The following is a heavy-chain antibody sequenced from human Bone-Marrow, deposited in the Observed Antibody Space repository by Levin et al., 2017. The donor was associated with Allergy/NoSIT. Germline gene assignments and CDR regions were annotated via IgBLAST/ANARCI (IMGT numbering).Heavy chain of an antibody. Sequence: SGGSLRLSCLGSSEMFRNYEMTWVRLPPGKGLEWISYIGARGSVPYADSVKGRFTVSRDYDKNTLYFHLNRLRFDDTALYYCADLYCSCGTCFFHYWGRGTQVTVSS. V-gene: IGHV3-48*03. CDR3: ADLYCSCGTCFFHY. D-gene: IGHD1-14*01. CDR2: IGARGSV. CDR1: SEMFRNYE. J-gene: IGHJ4*02.